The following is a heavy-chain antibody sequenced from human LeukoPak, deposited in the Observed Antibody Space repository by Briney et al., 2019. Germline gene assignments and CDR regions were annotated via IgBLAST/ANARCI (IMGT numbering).Heavy chain of an antibody. Sequence: SETLSLTCAVYGGSFSGYYWSWIRQPPGKGLDWIGEINHSGSTNYNPSLMSRVTISVDTSKNQFSLKLRSVTAADTAVYYCAGTTGLVGATNYYWGQGILVTVSS. CDR1: GGSFSGYY. D-gene: IGHD1-26*01. J-gene: IGHJ4*02. CDR3: AGTTGLVGATNYY. CDR2: INHSGST. V-gene: IGHV4-34*01.